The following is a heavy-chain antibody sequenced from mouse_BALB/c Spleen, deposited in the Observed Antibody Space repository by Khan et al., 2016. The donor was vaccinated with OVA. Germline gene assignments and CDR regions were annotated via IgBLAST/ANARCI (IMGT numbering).Heavy chain of an antibody. J-gene: IGHJ3*01. D-gene: IGHD1-1*01. V-gene: IGHV5-15*02. CDR3: AWLYYGISWAY. Sequence: EVELVESGGGLVQPGGSRKLSCAASGFTFSDYGMAWVRQAPGKGPEWVAFISNLAYSIYYADTVTGRFTFSRENAENTLYLEMSSLRSEDTATCYCAWLYYGISWAYWGQGTLVTVSA. CDR2: ISNLAYSI. CDR1: GFTFSDYG.